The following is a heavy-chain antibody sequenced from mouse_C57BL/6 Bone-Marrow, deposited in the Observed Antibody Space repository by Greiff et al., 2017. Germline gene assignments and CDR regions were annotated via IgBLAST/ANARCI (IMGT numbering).Heavy chain of an antibody. V-gene: IGHV1-5*01. CDR1: GYTFTSYW. Sequence: EVQLHQSGTVLARPGASVKMSCKTSGYTFTSYWMHWVKQRPGQGLEWIGAIYPGNSDTSYNQKFKGKAKLTAVTSASTAYLELSSLTNEDSAVYYCTSYYYGSSPWFAYWGQGTLVTVSA. J-gene: IGHJ3*01. CDR2: IYPGNSDT. D-gene: IGHD1-1*01. CDR3: TSYYYGSSPWFAY.